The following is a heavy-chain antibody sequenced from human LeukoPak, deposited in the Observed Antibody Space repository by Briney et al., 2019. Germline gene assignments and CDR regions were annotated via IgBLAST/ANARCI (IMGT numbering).Heavy chain of an antibody. D-gene: IGHD3-16*01. J-gene: IGHJ4*02. CDR3: ARHGYTASHYFLDF. V-gene: IGHV4-4*07. CDR2: IYTTGKT. CDR1: SGSINSYY. Sequence: PSETLSLTCTVSSGSINSYYWGWVRQPAGRGLEWIGRIYTTGKTDYNPSLKSRLTMSVDTSKRQFSLDLTPVTAADTAIYFCARHGYTASHYFLDFWSQGKLVTVSS.